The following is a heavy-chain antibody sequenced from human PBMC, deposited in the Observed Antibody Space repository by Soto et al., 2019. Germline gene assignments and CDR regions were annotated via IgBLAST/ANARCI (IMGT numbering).Heavy chain of an antibody. V-gene: IGHV1-24*01. CDR1: GYSLSDIS. CDR2: LDPADGEA. CDR3: TSETEYNSVSFAPGPFDL. J-gene: IGHJ3*01. D-gene: IGHD1-1*01. Sequence: ASVKVSCKVYGYSLSDISLHWVRQAPGKGLEWLGGLDPADGEATYAQNFQGRVTMTADTSTDTAYLELSSLRSADTAVYFCTSETEYNSVSFAPGPFDLWGQGTKVTVSS.